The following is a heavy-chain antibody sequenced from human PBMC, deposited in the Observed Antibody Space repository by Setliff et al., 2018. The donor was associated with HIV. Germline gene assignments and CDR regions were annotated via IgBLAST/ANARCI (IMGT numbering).Heavy chain of an antibody. J-gene: IGHJ4*02. V-gene: IGHV4-4*07. CDR1: GGSTFY. CDR3: ATSSSWSTFDY. D-gene: IGHD6-19*01. CDR2: LDTSGST. Sequence: SETLSLTCPVFGGSTFYWSWVRQPAGKGLEWIGHLDTSGSTNYNPSLKSRVTISVDTSKSQFSLNVNSVTAADTAVYYCATSSSWSTFDYWGQGTLVTVSS.